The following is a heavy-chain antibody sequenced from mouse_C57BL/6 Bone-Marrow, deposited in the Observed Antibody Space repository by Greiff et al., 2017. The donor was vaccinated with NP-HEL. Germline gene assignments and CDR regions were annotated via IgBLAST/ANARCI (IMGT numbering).Heavy chain of an antibody. CDR1: GFTFSSYA. CDR2: ISDGGSYT. V-gene: IGHV5-4*03. Sequence: DVKLVESGGGLVKPGGSLKLSCAASGFTFSSYAMSWVRQTPEKRLEWVATISDGGSYTYYPDNVKGRFTISRDNAKNNLYLQMSHLKSEDTAMYYCARGGSPDYWGQGTSVTVSS. CDR3: ARGGSPDY. J-gene: IGHJ4*01.